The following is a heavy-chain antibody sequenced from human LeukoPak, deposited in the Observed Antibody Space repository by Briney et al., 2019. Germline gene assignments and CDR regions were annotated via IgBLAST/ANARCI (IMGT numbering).Heavy chain of an antibody. J-gene: IGHJ4*02. CDR2: IYPGDSDT. CDR1: GYGFTSYW. CDR3: ARLAQDSSGYYYGGDFDY. D-gene: IGHD3-22*01. Sequence: GESLKISCKGSGYGFTSYWIGWVRQMPGKGLEWMGIIYPGDSDTRYSPSFQGQVTISADKSISTAYLQWSSLKASDTAMYYCARLAQDSSGYYYGGDFDYWGQGTLVTVSS. V-gene: IGHV5-51*01.